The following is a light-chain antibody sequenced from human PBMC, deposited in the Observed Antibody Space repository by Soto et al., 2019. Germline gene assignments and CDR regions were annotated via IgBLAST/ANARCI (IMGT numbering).Light chain of an antibody. Sequence: QSALTQPASVSGSPGQSITISCTGTSSDVGGYNYVSWYQQHPGKAPKLMVYDVSNRPSGVSNRFSGSKSANTASLTISGLQGEDEADYYCCAYTNSRTYVFGTGTKLTGL. CDR1: SSDVGGYNY. CDR2: DVS. J-gene: IGLJ1*01. V-gene: IGLV2-14*03. CDR3: CAYTNSRTYV.